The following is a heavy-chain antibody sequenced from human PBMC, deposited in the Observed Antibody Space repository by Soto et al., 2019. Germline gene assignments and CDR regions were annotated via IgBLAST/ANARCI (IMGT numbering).Heavy chain of an antibody. Sequence: SETLSLTCTVSGGSISSGGYYWSWIRQHPGKGLEWIGYIYYSGSTYYNPSLKSRVTISVDTSKNQFSLKLSSVTAEDTAVYCCARDLGYYDSHYYGMDVWGQWTTVNLSS. CDR1: GGSISSGGYY. D-gene: IGHD3-22*01. CDR2: IYYSGST. CDR3: ARDLGYYDSHYYGMDV. V-gene: IGHV4-31*03. J-gene: IGHJ6*02.